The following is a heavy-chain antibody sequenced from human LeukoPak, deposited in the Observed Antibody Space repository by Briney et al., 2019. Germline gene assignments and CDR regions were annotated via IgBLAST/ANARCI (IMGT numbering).Heavy chain of an antibody. CDR1: GGSINNYY. Sequence: SETLSLTCTVSGGSINNYYWSWIRQPPGKGLEWIGYIYTSGSTTYNPSLKSRVTISGDTSENQFSLRLSSVTAADTAVYYCARASYSYDISGWVPFDYWGQGTLVTVSS. CDR3: ARASYSYDISGWVPFDY. J-gene: IGHJ4*02. V-gene: IGHV4-4*08. D-gene: IGHD3-22*01. CDR2: IYTSGST.